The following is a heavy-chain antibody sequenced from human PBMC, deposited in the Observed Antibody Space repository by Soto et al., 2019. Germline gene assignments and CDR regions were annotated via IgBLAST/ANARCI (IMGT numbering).Heavy chain of an antibody. D-gene: IGHD1-26*01. J-gene: IGHJ3*01. Sequence: EVQPVESGGGLVRPDGSLRLSCAASGFTFSYYWMHWVRQAPGKGLVWVSRIHSDGSSTTYADFVKGRFIISRDNARNTVDLQMNSVRVEDTAVYYCARGDRGAFDLWGQGTVVTVSS. CDR3: ARGDRGAFDL. CDR1: GFTFSYYW. V-gene: IGHV3-74*01. CDR2: IHSDGSST.